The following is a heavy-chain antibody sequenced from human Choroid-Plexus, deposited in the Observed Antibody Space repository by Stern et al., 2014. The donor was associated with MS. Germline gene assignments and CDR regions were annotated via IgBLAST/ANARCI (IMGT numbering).Heavy chain of an antibody. CDR3: ARSTLAHDY. CDR1: GYSFSDYH. CDR2: INPNSGYT. J-gene: IGHJ4*02. Sequence: VQLVESGAEVRKPGASVKVSCKASGYSFSDYHMHWVRQAPGQGLEWMGAINPNSGYTTYAQKFQGRVTMTSDTSASTVFMELSSLTSEDTAVVYCARSTLAHDYWGQGTPVTVSS. V-gene: IGHV1-46*03. D-gene: IGHD1-1*01.